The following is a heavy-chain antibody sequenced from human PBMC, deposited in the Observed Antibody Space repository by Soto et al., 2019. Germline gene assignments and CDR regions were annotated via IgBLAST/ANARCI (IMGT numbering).Heavy chain of an antibody. D-gene: IGHD1-1*01. CDR2: IKQDGSAK. CDR3: AGGTGWVHDY. V-gene: IGHV3-7*04. Sequence: GGSLRLSCAGSGFTFSNYWMNWVRQTPGKGLEWVANIKQDGSAKNYVESVKGRFTISRDNAKNLVYLQTNSLRAEGTAVYYCAGGTGWVHDYWGQGTLVTVSS. J-gene: IGHJ4*02. CDR1: GFTFSNYW.